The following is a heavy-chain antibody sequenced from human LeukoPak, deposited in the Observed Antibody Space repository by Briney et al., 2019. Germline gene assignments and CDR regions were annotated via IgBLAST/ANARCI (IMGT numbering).Heavy chain of an antibody. CDR3: ARRSEFDNTHYHYFDY. Sequence: SETLSLTCTVSGGSIDSRSYYWDWIRQAPGKGLEWIGPIYHSGSTEYNPSLKSRVAIFVDTSKNQFSLILHSVAAADTAVYYCARRSEFDNTHYHYFDYWGQGALVTVSS. D-gene: IGHD2-15*01. V-gene: IGHV4-39*01. CDR1: GGSIDSRSYY. J-gene: IGHJ4*02. CDR2: IYHSGST.